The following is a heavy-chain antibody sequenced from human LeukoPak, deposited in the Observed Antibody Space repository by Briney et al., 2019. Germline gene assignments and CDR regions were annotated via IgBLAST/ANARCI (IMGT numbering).Heavy chain of an antibody. CDR1: GGSMRSYY. CDR2: IYYSGST. D-gene: IGHD2-21*02. J-gene: IGHJ5*02. Sequence: PSETLSLTCTVSGGSMRSYYWSWIRQPPGKGLEWIGYIYYSGSTNYSPSLKSRVSISVDTSTSQFPLKLRSVTAADTAVYYCARGAYCGGDCFWWFDPWGQGTLVTVSS. V-gene: IGHV4-59*01. CDR3: ARGAYCGGDCFWWFDP.